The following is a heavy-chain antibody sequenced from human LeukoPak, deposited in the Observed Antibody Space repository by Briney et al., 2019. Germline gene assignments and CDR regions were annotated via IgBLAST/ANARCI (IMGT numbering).Heavy chain of an antibody. V-gene: IGHV4-34*01. D-gene: IGHD4-11*01. CDR1: GGSFSGYY. CDR2: INHSGST. J-gene: IGHJ6*02. CDR3: ARESPTVTTPYGMDV. Sequence: PSETLSLTCAVYGGSFSGYYWSWIRQPPGKGLEWIGEINHSGSTNYNPSLKSRVTISVDTSKNQFSLKLSSVTAADTAVYYCARESPTVTTPYGMDVWGQGTTVTVSS.